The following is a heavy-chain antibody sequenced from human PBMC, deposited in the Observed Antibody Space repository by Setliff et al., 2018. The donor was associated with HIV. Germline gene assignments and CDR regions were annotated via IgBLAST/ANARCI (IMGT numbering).Heavy chain of an antibody. D-gene: IGHD3-10*01. CDR3: ARDRGEGYSPDAFDI. Sequence: LRLSCAASGFTVSSNYVNWVRQAPGKGLEWVSLIYSAGSTYYAESVKGRFTISRDNSKNTVYLQMNSLRAEDTAVYYCARDRGEGYSPDAFDIWSQGTMVTVSS. CDR1: GFTVSSNY. CDR2: IYSAGST. V-gene: IGHV3-66*02. J-gene: IGHJ3*02.